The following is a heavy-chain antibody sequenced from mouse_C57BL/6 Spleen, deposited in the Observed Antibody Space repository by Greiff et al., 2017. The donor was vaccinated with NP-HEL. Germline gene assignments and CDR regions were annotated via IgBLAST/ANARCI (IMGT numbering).Heavy chain of an antibody. Sequence: VQLQQSGAELVMPGASVKLSCKASGYTFTSYWMHWVKQRPGQGLEWIGEIDPSDSYTKNNQKFKGKSTLTVDKSSSTAYMQLSSLTSADSAVYYSASYYYSSSWFAYWGQGTLVTVSA. CDR2: IDPSDSYT. D-gene: IGHD1-1*01. J-gene: IGHJ3*01. CDR3: ASYYYSSSWFAY. CDR1: GYTFTSYW. V-gene: IGHV1-69*01.